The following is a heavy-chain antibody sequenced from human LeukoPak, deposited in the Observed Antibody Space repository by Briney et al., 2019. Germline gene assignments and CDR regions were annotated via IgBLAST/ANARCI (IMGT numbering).Heavy chain of an antibody. CDR3: ARDRAVAGTGSYYYYMDV. CDR1: GYTFTGYY. Sequence: ASVQVSCKASGYTFTGYYMHWVRQAPGQGLEWMGWINPNSGGTNYAQKFQGRVTMTRDTSISTAYMELSRLRSDDTAVYYCARDRAVAGTGSYYYYMDVWGKGTTVTVSS. D-gene: IGHD6-19*01. CDR2: INPNSGGT. J-gene: IGHJ6*03. V-gene: IGHV1-2*02.